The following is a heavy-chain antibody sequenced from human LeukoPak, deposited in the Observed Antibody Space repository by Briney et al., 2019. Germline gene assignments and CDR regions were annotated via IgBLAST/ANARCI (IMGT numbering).Heavy chain of an antibody. CDR1: GFTFSSYA. CDR3: AKDKGTSGSIDY. J-gene: IGHJ4*02. D-gene: IGHD5-12*01. V-gene: IGHV3-9*01. Sequence: PGGSLRLSCAASGFTFSSYAMHWVRQAPGKGLEWVSGISWNSGSIGYADSVKGRFTISRDNAKNSLYLQMNSLRAEDTALYYCAKDKGTSGSIDYWGQGTLVTVSS. CDR2: ISWNSGSI.